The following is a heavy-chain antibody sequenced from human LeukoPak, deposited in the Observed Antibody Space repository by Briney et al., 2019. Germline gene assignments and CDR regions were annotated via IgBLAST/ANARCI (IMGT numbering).Heavy chain of an antibody. J-gene: IGHJ4*02. CDR3: ARSGHSYGTYYFDY. CDR2: IYFSGGT. D-gene: IGHD5-18*01. V-gene: IGHV4-59*01. Sequence: SETLSLTCTVSSDSISSYYWSWIRQSPGKGLEWVGYIYFSGGTIYNPSLKSRVTISVDTSENQFSLKLRSVTAADTAVYYCARSGHSYGTYYFDYWGQRSLVTVSS. CDR1: SDSISSYY.